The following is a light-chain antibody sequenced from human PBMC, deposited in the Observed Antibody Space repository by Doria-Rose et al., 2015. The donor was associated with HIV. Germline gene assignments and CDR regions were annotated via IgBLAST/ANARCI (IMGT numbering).Light chain of an antibody. CDR2: LAS. J-gene: IGKJ3*01. Sequence: DIQVTQSPESLGMSLGERATLNCKSNQSLLYTSKNYLAWYQQKPGQPPKLLIYLASTRQSGVPARFSGSGSGTDFTLTISSLEAEDVAVYYCQQYYDTPSFGPGTTVDI. CDR3: QQYYDTPS. CDR1: QSLLYTSKNY. V-gene: IGKV4-1*01.